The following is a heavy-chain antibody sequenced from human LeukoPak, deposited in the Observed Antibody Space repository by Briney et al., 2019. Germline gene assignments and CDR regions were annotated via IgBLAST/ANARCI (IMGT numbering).Heavy chain of an antibody. CDR3: AKDLDIVATIGYYYYYMDV. D-gene: IGHD5-12*01. V-gene: IGHV3-43*01. CDR1: GFTFDDYT. J-gene: IGHJ6*03. Sequence: GGSLRLSCAASGFTFDDYTMHWVRQAPGKGLEWVSLISWDGGSTYYADSVKGRFTISRDNSKNSLYLQMNSLRTEDTALYYCAKDLDIVATIGYYYYYMDVWGKGTTVTVSS. CDR2: ISWDGGST.